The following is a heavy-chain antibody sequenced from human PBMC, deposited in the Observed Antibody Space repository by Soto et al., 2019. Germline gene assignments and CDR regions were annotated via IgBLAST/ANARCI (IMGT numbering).Heavy chain of an antibody. V-gene: IGHV1-18*01. CDR1: GYTFTSYG. CDR3: ARSGEMVQDQECGMAV. CDR2: ISAYNDYT. J-gene: IGHJ6*02. D-gene: IGHD2-8*01. Sequence: QVQLVQSGVEVKKPGASVKVSCKASGYTFTSYGISWVRQAPGQGLEWMGWISAYNDYTNYAQNLQGRVTMTTDTSESRTYLALRGLRYYDTTVYYCARSGEMVQDQECGMAVWGQWTTVIVSS.